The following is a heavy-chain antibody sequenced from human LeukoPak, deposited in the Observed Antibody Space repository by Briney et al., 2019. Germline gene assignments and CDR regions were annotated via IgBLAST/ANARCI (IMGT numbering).Heavy chain of an antibody. V-gene: IGHV4-59*01. J-gene: IGHJ3*02. CDR1: GGSISSYY. CDR2: IYYSGST. Sequence: SETLSLTCTVSGGSISSYYWSWIRQPPGKGLEWIGYIYYSGSTNYNPSLKSRVTISVDTSKNQFSLKLSSVTAADTAVYYCARDCGEPREDAFDIWGQGTMVTVSS. CDR3: ARDCGEPREDAFDI. D-gene: IGHD3-10*01.